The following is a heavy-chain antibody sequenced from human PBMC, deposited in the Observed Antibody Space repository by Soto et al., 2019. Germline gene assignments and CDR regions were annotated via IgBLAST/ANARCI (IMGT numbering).Heavy chain of an antibody. D-gene: IGHD1-26*01. J-gene: IGHJ4*02. CDR1: GGSISSSSYY. CDR2: IYYSGST. CDR3: APPSGGYLWYFDS. Sequence: QLQLQESGPGLVKPSETLSLTCTVSGGSISSSSYYWGWIRQPPGKGLEWIGSIYYSGSTYYNPSHNRRAPISVATSNAPCALKLSSVPAADTAVCSCAPPSGGYLWYFDSWGRGTLVTVSS. V-gene: IGHV4-39*01.